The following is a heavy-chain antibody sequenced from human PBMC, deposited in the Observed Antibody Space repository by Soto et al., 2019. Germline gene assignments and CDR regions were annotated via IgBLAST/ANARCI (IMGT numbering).Heavy chain of an antibody. D-gene: IGHD3-10*01. V-gene: IGHV4-39*01. J-gene: IGHJ4*02. CDR1: GGSISSSSYY. Sequence: HLQLQESGPGLVRPSETLSLTCAVSGGSISSSSYYWGWIRQPPGKGLEWIGRIYYSGSTYYNPSLKSRVTISVDTSKNQFSLKLSSVTAADTAVYYCATLWGQDWGQGTLVTVSS. CDR3: ATLWGQD. CDR2: IYYSGST.